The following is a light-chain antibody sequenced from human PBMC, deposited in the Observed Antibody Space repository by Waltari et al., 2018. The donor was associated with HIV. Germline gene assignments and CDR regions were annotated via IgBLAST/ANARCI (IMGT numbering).Light chain of an antibody. CDR3: LLSYDGELV. CDR2: DSN. J-gene: IGLJ2*01. Sequence: QPVVTQEPSLTVPPGGTVTLACASSAGSVTRGHCPYWFQQRPGQPPRPLIFDSNNRYSWTPARGTRSVVGGKAALILTGEKREDEADYYWLLSYDGELVFGGGTQLTV. CDR1: AGSVTRGHC. V-gene: IGLV7-46*01.